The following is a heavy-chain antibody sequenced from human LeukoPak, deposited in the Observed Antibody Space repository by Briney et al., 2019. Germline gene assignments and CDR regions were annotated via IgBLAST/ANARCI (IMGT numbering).Heavy chain of an antibody. CDR2: MYYSGSST. CDR3: ARQGHKLTLVDYYGMDV. Sequence: PSKTLSLTCTVSGGSINSDYWSWVRQPPGKGLEWIGYMYYSGSSTNYNPSLKSRVTISVDRSKNQFSLKLSSVTAADTAVYYCARQGHKLTLVDYYGMDVWGQGTTVTVSS. CDR1: GGSINSDY. J-gene: IGHJ6*02. D-gene: IGHD1-26*01. V-gene: IGHV4-59*08.